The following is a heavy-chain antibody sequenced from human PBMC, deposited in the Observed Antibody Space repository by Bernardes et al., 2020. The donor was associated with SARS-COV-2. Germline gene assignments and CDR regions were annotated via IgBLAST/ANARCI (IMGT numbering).Heavy chain of an antibody. CDR2: MNPNSGNT. Sequence: VMVSCHAPGYTFTSYDINWVRPATGQWLEWMGWMNPNSGNTGYAQKFQGRVTMTRNTSISTAYMELSSLRSEDTAVYYCARAGMSYGMDVWGQGTTVTVSS. CDR3: ARAGMSYGMDV. V-gene: IGHV1-8*01. CDR1: GYTFTSYD. J-gene: IGHJ6*02. D-gene: IGHD1-1*01.